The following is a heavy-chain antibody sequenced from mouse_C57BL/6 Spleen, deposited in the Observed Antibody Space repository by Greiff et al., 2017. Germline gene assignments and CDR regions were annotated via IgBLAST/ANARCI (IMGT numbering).Heavy chain of an antibody. CDR2: IDPNSGGT. CDR1: GYTFTSYW. CDR3: AREEVYYYGSSYWFAY. V-gene: IGHV1-72*01. Sequence: QVQLQQPGAELVKPGASVKLSCKASGYTFTSYWMHWVKQRPGRGLAWIGRIDPNSGGTKYTEKFKSKATLTVDKPSSTAYMQLSSLTSEDSAVEYCAREEVYYYGSSYWFAYWGKGTLVTVSA. J-gene: IGHJ3*01. D-gene: IGHD1-1*01.